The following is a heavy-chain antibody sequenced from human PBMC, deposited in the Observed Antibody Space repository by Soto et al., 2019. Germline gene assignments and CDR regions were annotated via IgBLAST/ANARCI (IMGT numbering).Heavy chain of an antibody. D-gene: IGHD7-27*01. J-gene: IGHJ5*02. CDR1: GFTFSSYG. Sequence: GGSLRLSCAASGFTFSSYGMHWVRQAPGKGLEWVAVISYDGSNKYYADSVKGRFTISRDNSKNTLYLQMNSLRAEDTAVYYCAKDILHDWGTNWFDPWGQGTLVTVSS. V-gene: IGHV3-30*18. CDR3: AKDILHDWGTNWFDP. CDR2: ISYDGSNK.